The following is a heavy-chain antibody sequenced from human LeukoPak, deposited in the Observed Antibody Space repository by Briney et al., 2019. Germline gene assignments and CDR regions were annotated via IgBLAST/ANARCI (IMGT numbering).Heavy chain of an antibody. V-gene: IGHV1-24*01. CDR1: GYTLTALA. CDR3: ATLEPEPGDFGGLAY. CDR2: FDSEEYDT. J-gene: IGHJ4*02. Sequence: VASVKVSCKVSGYTLTALALHWVRQAPGKGFEWIGGFDSEEYDTIYAQKFQGRVTMTEDTSTDTAHVELSSLYFEDTAVYYCATLEPEPGDFGGLAYWGQGTLVTVSS. D-gene: IGHD4-17*01.